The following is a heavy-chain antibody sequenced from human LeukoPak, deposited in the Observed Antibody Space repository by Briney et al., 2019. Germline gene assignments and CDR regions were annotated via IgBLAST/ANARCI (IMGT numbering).Heavy chain of an antibody. CDR3: ARRLQRHFDY. V-gene: IGHV5-10-1*01. CDR1: GYIFTSYW. CDR2: IDPSDSYT. D-gene: IGHD2-15*01. Sequence: GESLKISCKGSGYIFTSYWISWVRQMPGKGLEWMGRIDPSDSYTNYSPSFQGHVTISVDKSISTAYLQWSSLKASDTAMYYCARRLQRHFDYWGQGTLLTVSS. J-gene: IGHJ4*02.